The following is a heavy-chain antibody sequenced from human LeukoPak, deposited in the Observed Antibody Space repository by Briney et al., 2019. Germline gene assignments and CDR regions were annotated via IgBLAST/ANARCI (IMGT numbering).Heavy chain of an antibody. CDR1: GYTLTELS. D-gene: IGHD5-18*01. Sequence: GASVKVSCKVSGYTLTELSMHWVRQAPGQGLEWMGRINPNSGGTNYAQKFQGRVTMTRDTSISTAYMELSRLRSDDTAVYYCARSARVGYSYGYPDYWGQGTLVTVSS. CDR2: INPNSGGT. J-gene: IGHJ4*02. V-gene: IGHV1-2*06. CDR3: ARSARVGYSYGYPDY.